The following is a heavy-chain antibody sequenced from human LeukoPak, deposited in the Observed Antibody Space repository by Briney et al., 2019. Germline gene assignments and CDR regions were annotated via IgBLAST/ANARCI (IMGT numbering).Heavy chain of an antibody. D-gene: IGHD3-10*01. V-gene: IGHV4-59*01. CDR3: ARFSQGVFGWFDP. CDR1: GFTFSSYA. Sequence: PGGSLRLSCAASGFTFSSYAMSWIRQPPGKGLEWIGSLYDGVSTKYNPSLKSRLTFSVDTSNNQFSLQMTSVTATDTAFYYCARFSQGVFGWFDPWGQGTLVTVSS. CDR2: LYDGVST. J-gene: IGHJ5*02.